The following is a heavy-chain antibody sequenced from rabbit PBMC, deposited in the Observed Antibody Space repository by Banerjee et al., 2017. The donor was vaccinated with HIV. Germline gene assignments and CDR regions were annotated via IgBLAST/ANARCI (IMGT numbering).Heavy chain of an antibody. CDR1: GFTISSNYW. CDR2: IWTNSGNT. V-gene: IGHV1S43*01. CDR3: ARGPYGGGVSYMNL. J-gene: IGHJ4*01. Sequence: QEQLVESGGGLVKPEGSLTLTCKASGFTISSNYWMCWVRQAPGKGLEWIGCIWTNSGNTYYASWAKGRFTITRSTSLNTVDLKVTSLTAADTATYFCARGPYGGGVSYMNLWGPGTLVTVS. D-gene: IGHD4-2*01.